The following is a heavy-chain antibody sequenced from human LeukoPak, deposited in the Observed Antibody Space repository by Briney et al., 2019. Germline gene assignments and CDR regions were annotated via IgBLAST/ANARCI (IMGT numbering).Heavy chain of an antibody. Sequence: PGRSLRLSCAASGFTFSSYGTHWVRQAPGKGLEWVAVIWYDGSNKYYADSVKGRFTISRDNSKNTLYLQMNSLRAEDTAVYYCARDRYSYGYRFFYWGQGTLVTVSS. CDR2: IWYDGSNK. CDR3: ARDRYSYGYRFFY. CDR1: GFTFSSYG. D-gene: IGHD5-18*01. J-gene: IGHJ4*02. V-gene: IGHV3-33*01.